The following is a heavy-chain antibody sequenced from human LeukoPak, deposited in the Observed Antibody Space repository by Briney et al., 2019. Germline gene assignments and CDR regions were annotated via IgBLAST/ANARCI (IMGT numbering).Heavy chain of an antibody. V-gene: IGHV1-69*04. CDR3: AREGIAVAGTLGVSFDY. CDR1: RGTFRIYA. Sequence: SVKVSCPAPRGTFRIYAISWVRQAPGQGLEWMGRIIPILGIANYAQKFQGRVTITADKSTSTAYMELSSLRSEDTAVYYCAREGIAVAGTLGVSFDYWGQGTLVTVSS. J-gene: IGHJ4*02. CDR2: IIPILGIA. D-gene: IGHD6-19*01.